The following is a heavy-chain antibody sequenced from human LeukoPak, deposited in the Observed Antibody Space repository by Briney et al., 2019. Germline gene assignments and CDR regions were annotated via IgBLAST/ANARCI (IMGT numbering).Heavy chain of an antibody. D-gene: IGHD2-15*01. Sequence: PGGSVRLSCAASGFTFSGYTMYWVRQAPGKGLEYVSAITPNGGSTYYANSVKGRFTISRDNSKNTLYLQMGSLRAEDMTVYYCARGPWYYYDYWGQGTLVTVSS. J-gene: IGHJ4*02. CDR3: ARGPWYYYDY. CDR2: ITPNGGST. V-gene: IGHV3-64*01. CDR1: GFTFSGYT.